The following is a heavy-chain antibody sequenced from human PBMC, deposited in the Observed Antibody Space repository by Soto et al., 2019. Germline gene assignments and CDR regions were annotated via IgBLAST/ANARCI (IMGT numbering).Heavy chain of an antibody. CDR1: GDSVSSNNAA. CDR2: TYYRSKWHS. D-gene: IGHD3-22*01. V-gene: IGHV6-1*01. J-gene: IGHJ4*02. Sequence: SQTLSLTCAISGDSVSSNNAAWNWIRQSPSRGLEWLGRTYYRSKWHSGYAVSVRSRISISPDTAKNRFSQQLNSVTPDDTAVYYCTRSGLCGYIDYWGRGTLVTVSS. CDR3: TRSGLCGYIDY.